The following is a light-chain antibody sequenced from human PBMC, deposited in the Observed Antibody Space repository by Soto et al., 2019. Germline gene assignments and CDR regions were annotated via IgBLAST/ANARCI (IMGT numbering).Light chain of an antibody. CDR2: DAP. Sequence: EIQMTQSPSSLSACVGDRVTITCQASQDISNYLNWYKKKPGTAPTLLISDAPNLETGAPSRFSGSGSGTDFTFTISSLQPEDIATYYCQQYDTLPITLGQGTRLEI. J-gene: IGKJ5*01. CDR1: QDISNY. V-gene: IGKV1-33*01. CDR3: QQYDTLPIT.